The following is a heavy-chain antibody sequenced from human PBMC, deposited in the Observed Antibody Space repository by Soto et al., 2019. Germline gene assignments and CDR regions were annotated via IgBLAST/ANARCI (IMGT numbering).Heavy chain of an antibody. CDR2: IYPGDSDT. J-gene: IGHJ5*02. CDR1: WYSFATYW. Sequence: PGESLKISGKVSWYSFATYWIGWVRQMPGKGLEWMGMIYPGDSDTRYSPSFQGQVTISADKSINTAYLQWSSLKASDTAIYYCARGATIGTTDWFDPWGQGTLVTVSS. CDR3: ARGATIGTTDWFDP. V-gene: IGHV5-51*01. D-gene: IGHD1-1*01.